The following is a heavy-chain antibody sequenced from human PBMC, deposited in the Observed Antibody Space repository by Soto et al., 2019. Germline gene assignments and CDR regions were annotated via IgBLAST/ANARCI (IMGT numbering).Heavy chain of an antibody. CDR1: GGSISSSSYY. Sequence: QLQLQESGPGLVKPSETLSLTCTVSGGSISSSSYYWGWIRQPPGKGLEWIGSIYYSGSTYYNPSLKSRVTRSVDTSKNQFSLKLSSVTAADTAVYYCARHLSELLYPDYWGQGTLVTVSS. CDR3: ARHLSELLYPDY. J-gene: IGHJ4*02. D-gene: IGHD3-10*01. V-gene: IGHV4-39*01. CDR2: IYYSGST.